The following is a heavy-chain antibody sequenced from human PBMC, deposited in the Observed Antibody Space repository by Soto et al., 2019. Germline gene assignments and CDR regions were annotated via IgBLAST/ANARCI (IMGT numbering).Heavy chain of an antibody. V-gene: IGHV1-18*01. CDR1: GYTFTSYG. CDR2: ISAYNGNT. D-gene: IGHD5-18*01. Sequence: ASVKVSCKASGYTFTSYGISWVRQAPGQGLEWMGWISAYNGNTNYAQKLQGRVTMTTDTSTSTAYMELRSLRSDDTAVYYCARDRYSYGSGPYYYYYYGMDVWGQGTTVTVS. CDR3: ARDRYSYGSGPYYYYYYGMDV. J-gene: IGHJ6*02.